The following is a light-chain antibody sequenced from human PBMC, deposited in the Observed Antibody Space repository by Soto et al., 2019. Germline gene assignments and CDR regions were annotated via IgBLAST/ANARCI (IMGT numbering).Light chain of an antibody. CDR3: QQYDNYPWT. V-gene: IGKV1-16*01. CDR1: QGIRNL. J-gene: IGKJ1*01. CDR2: AAS. Sequence: DIQLTQSPSSLSASIGDRVTITCRASQGIRNLLGWFQQKPGTAPKSLIFAASKLESGVPLRFSGSGSGPDFPLTITTLQPEDFATYYCQQYDNYPWTFGQGTRGKIK.